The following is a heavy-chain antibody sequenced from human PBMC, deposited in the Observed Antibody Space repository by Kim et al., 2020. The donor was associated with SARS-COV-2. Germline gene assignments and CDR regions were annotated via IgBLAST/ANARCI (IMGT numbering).Heavy chain of an antibody. J-gene: IGHJ4*02. V-gene: IGHV4-34*01. Sequence: SETLSLTCAVYGGSFSGYYWSWIRQPPGKGLEWIGEINHSGSTNYNPSLKSRVTISVDTSKNQFSLKLSSVTAADTAVYYCARADQQLANRRSFDYWGQGTLVTVSS. CDR1: GGSFSGYY. D-gene: IGHD6-13*01. CDR3: ARADQQLANRRSFDY. CDR2: INHSGST.